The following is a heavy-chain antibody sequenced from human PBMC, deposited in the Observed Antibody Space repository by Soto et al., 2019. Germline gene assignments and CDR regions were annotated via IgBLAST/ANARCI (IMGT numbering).Heavy chain of an antibody. CDR3: ARETDFWSGRRWFDP. D-gene: IGHD3-3*01. Sequence: SETLSLTCAVYGGSFSGYYWSWVRQPPGKGLEWIGEINHSGSTNYNPSLKSRVTISVDTSKNQFSLKLSSVTAAATAVYYCARETDFWSGRRWFDPWGQGTQVTVSS. V-gene: IGHV4-34*01. CDR1: GGSFSGYY. CDR2: INHSGST. J-gene: IGHJ5*02.